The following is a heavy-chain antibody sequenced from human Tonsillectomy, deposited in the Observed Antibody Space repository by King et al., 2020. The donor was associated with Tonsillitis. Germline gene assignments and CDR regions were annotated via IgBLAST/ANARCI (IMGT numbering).Heavy chain of an antibody. CDR3: AKDGIALSDWYFDL. Sequence: VQLVESGGGVVQPGRSLRLSCAASGFTFSNYGMHWVRQAPGKGLEWVALIAYDESYENYADSVKGRFTISRDNSKNTLYLEMNSLRVEDTAVYYCAKDGIALSDWYFDLWGRSTLVTVSS. J-gene: IGHJ2*01. CDR1: GFTFSNYG. CDR2: IAYDESYE. V-gene: IGHV3-30*18. D-gene: IGHD3-16*02.